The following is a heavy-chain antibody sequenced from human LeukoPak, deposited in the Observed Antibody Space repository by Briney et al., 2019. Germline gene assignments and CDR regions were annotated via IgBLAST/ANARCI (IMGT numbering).Heavy chain of an antibody. D-gene: IGHD4-17*01. V-gene: IGHV3-30*18. CDR3: AKDGTVTTEGAFDI. CDR2: ISYDGSNK. Sequence: GGSLRLSCAASGFTFSSRGMHWVRQAPCKGLEWVAVISYDGSNKYYADSVKGRFTISRDNSKNTLYLQMNSLRAEDTAVYYCAKDGTVTTEGAFDIWGQGTMVTVSS. J-gene: IGHJ3*02. CDR1: GFTFSSRG.